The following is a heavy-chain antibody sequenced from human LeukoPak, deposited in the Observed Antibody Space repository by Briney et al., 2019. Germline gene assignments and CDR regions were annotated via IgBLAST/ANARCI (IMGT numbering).Heavy chain of an antibody. J-gene: IGHJ4*02. CDR2: FDPEDGET. CDR1: GYTLTELS. D-gene: IGHD3-16*02. Sequence: ASVKVSCKVSGYTLTELSMHWVRQAPGKGLEWMGGFDPEDGETIYAQKFQGRVTMTEDTSTDTAYMELSSLRSEDTAVYYCATQGYYDYIWGSYRKGVPYTSIDYRGQGTLVTVSS. CDR3: ATQGYYDYIWGSYRKGVPYTSIDY. V-gene: IGHV1-24*01.